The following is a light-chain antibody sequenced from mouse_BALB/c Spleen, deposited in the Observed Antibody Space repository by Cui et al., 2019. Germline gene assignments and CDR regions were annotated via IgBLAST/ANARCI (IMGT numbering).Light chain of an antibody. V-gene: IGKV11-125*01. CDR1: QNINVW. Sequence: QLNQSPSSLSASLGDTITITGHASQNINVWLSWYQQKPGNIPKLLIYKASNLHTGVPSRFSGSGSGTGFTLTISSLQPEDIATYYCQQGQSYPYTFGGGTKLEIK. CDR3: QQGQSYPYT. CDR2: KAS. J-gene: IGKJ2*01.